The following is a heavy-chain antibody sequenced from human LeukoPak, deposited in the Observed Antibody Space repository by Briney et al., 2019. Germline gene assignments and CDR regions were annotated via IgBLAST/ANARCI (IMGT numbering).Heavy chain of an antibody. V-gene: IGHV3-66*01. J-gene: IGHJ4*02. CDR1: GFTVSSHY. CDR3: ARDQYSYAHAAH. Sequence: GGSLRLSCAASGFTVSSHYMRWVRQPPGKGLEWVSVIYSGGTTYYADSVKGRFTISRDNSKNTLHLQMNSLRAEDTAVYYCARDQYSYAHAAHWGQGTLVTVSS. D-gene: IGHD5-18*01. CDR2: IYSGGTT.